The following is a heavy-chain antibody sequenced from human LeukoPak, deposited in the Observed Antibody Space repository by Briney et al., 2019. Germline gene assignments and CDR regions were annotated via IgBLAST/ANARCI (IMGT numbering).Heavy chain of an antibody. CDR1: GFTFSSYS. CDR2: ISGSSSYI. J-gene: IGHJ4*02. CDR3: GRQAAPDY. V-gene: IGHV3-21*01. D-gene: IGHD6-13*01. Sequence: GGSLRLSCAAYGFTFSSYSMNWVRQAPGKGLEWVSSISGSSSYIYYADSVKGRFTISRDNAKNSLYLQMNSLRAEDTAVYYCGRQAAPDYWGQGTLVTVSS.